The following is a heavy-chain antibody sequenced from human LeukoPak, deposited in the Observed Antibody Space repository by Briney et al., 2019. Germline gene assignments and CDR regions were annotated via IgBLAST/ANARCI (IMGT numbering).Heavy chain of an antibody. J-gene: IGHJ5*02. CDR3: ARMGRQLVIDP. V-gene: IGHV2-70*04. CDR2: IDWDDDK. D-gene: IGHD6-6*01. Sequence: SGPTLANPTQTLTLTCTFSGFSLSTSGMRVSWIRQPPGKALEWLARIDWDDDKFYSTSLKTRLTISKDTSKNQVVLTMTNMDPVDTATYYCARMGRQLVIDPWGQGTLVTVSS. CDR1: GFSLSTSGMR.